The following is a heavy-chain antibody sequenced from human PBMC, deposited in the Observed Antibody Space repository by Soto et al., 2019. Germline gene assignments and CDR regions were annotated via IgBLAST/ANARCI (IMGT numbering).Heavy chain of an antibody. V-gene: IGHV4-59*08. CDR1: GGSISCYY. CDR2: IYYSGST. D-gene: IGHD6-19*01. J-gene: IGHJ4*02. CDR3: ARHLRKTSGPDY. Sequence: SETLSLTCTVSGGSISCYYWSWIRQPPGKGLEWIGYIYYSGSTNYNPSLKSRVTISVDTSKNQFSLKLSSVTAADTAVYYCARHLRKTSGPDYWGQGTLVTVSS.